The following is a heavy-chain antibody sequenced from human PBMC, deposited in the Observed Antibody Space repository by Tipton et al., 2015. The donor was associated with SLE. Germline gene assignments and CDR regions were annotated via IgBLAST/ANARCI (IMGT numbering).Heavy chain of an antibody. Sequence: QSGAEVKKPGSSVKVSCKASGGNFSSYISWVRQSPGQGLEWMGGITPIFGTANYAQKFQGRVTITADESTSTAYMELSSLRSEDTAVYYCASELGNWFPPWCLGILVTVSS. CDR3: ASELGNWFPP. V-gene: IGHV1-69*01. D-gene: IGHD3-16*01. CDR1: GGNFSSY. J-gene: IGHJ5*02. CDR2: ITPIFGTA.